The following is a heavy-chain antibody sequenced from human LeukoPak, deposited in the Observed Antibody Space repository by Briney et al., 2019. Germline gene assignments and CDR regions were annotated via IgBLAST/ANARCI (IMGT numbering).Heavy chain of an antibody. CDR1: GYSFTSYW. J-gene: IGHJ4*02. D-gene: IGHD5-18*01. CDR2: IDPSDSET. V-gene: IGHV5-51*01. Sequence: LGESLKISCKASGYSFTSYWIGWVRQMPGKGLEWMGIIDPSDSETRYTPSFRGQVTISVDKSLTTADLQWNSLKASDTAMYYCARQTAMGRSGDYWGQGTLATVSS. CDR3: ARQTAMGRSGDY.